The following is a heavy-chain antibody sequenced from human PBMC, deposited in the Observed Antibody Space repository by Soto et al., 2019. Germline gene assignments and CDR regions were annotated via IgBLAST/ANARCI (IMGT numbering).Heavy chain of an antibody. Sequence: QITLKESGPTLVQPTQTLTLTCSFSGFSLITTGAGVGWIRQPPGKAPEWLALIYWDGEKRYSPALKSRLTITKDSSKNQEVLTMTNMDPVDTATYYCARRQSIMIRGANAFDIWGQGTFLSVSS. J-gene: IGHJ3*02. V-gene: IGHV2-5*02. D-gene: IGHD3-10*01. CDR2: IYWDGEK. CDR1: GFSLITTGAG. CDR3: ARRQSIMIRGANAFDI.